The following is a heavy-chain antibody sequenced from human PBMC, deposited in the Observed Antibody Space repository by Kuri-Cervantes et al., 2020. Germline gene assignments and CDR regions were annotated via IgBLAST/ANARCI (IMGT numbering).Heavy chain of an antibody. CDR3: ARTSWFHWNFDL. Sequence: GESLKISCAASGFTVSSNYMSWVRQAPGKGLEWVSVIYSCGSTYYADSVKGRFTISRDNSKNTLFLQMNSLRVEDTAVYYCARTSWFHWNFDLWGRGTLVTVSS. CDR2: IYSCGST. D-gene: IGHD3-10*01. V-gene: IGHV3-53*01. J-gene: IGHJ2*01. CDR1: GFTVSSNY.